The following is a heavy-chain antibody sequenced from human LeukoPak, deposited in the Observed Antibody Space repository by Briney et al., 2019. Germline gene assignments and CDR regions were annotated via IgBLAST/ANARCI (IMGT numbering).Heavy chain of an antibody. CDR3: ARDFNHHYYYYMDV. Sequence: GGSLRLSCVGSGFTFGNYWMTWVRQAPGKGLEWVANIKQDGSETYSLDSVKDRFTVSRDNAKNSLYLQMNNLRAEDTAVYYCARDFNHHYYYYMDVWGKGTTVTVSS. CDR1: GFTFGNYW. CDR2: IKQDGSET. J-gene: IGHJ6*03. V-gene: IGHV3-7*01.